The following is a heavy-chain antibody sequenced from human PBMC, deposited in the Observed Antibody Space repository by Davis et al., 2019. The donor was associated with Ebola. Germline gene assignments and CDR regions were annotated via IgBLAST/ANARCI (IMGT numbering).Heavy chain of an antibody. V-gene: IGHV3-11*01. CDR3: ARVGLVYGMDV. Sequence: PGGSLRLSCAASGFTFSDYYMSWIRQAPGKGLEWLSYVTNSGRTTDYADSVKGRFTISRDSAKNSLYLEMTSLRAEDTAIYYCARVGLVYGMDVWGQGTTVTVSS. CDR2: VTNSGRTT. J-gene: IGHJ6*02. CDR1: GFTFSDYY. D-gene: IGHD6-19*01.